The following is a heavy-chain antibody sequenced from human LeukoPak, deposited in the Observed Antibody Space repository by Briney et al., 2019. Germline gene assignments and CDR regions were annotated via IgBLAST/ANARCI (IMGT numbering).Heavy chain of an antibody. Sequence: PGGSLRLSCAASGFTFSSYAMHWVRQAPGKGLEWVAVISYDGSNKYYADSVKGRFTISRDNSKNTLYLQMNSLRAEDTAVYYCARGDRYCSSTSCYRGAAFDIWGQGTMATVSS. CDR1: GFTFSSYA. CDR2: ISYDGSNK. CDR3: ARGDRYCSSTSCYRGAAFDI. J-gene: IGHJ3*02. D-gene: IGHD2-2*01. V-gene: IGHV3-30-3*01.